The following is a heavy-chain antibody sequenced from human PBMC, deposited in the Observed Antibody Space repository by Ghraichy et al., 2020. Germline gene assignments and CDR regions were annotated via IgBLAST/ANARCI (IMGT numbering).Heavy chain of an antibody. Sequence: ETLRLSCAASGFTFDDYGMSWVRQAPGKGLEWVSGINWNGGSTGYADSVKGRFTISRDNAKNSLYLQMNSLRAEDTALYYCTSTVTTFDAFDIWGQGTMVTVSS. CDR3: TSTVTTFDAFDI. V-gene: IGHV3-20*04. J-gene: IGHJ3*02. CDR2: INWNGGST. D-gene: IGHD4-17*01. CDR1: GFTFDDYG.